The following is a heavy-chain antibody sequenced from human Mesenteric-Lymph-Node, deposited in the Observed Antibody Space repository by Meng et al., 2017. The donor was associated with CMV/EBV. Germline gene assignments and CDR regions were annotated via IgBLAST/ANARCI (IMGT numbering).Heavy chain of an antibody. CDR1: GFTFSNYA. D-gene: IGHD2-2*01. CDR2: ISGSGGST. V-gene: IGHV3-23*01. CDR3: AKVPDDIVVVPARFDP. J-gene: IGHJ5*02. Sequence: GFTFSNYALTWVRQAPGRGLEWVSAISGSGGSTYYEDSVKGRFTISRDNSKNTLYLQMNSLRAEDTAVYYCAKVPDDIVVVPARFDPWGQGTLVTVSS.